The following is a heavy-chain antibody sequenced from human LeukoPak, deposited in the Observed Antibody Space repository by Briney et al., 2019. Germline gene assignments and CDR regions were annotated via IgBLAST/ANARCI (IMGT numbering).Heavy chain of an antibody. CDR2: INHSGST. Sequence: SETLSLTCAVYGGSFSGYYWSWIRQPPGEGLEWIGEINHSGSTNYNPSLKSRVTISVDTSKNQFSLKLSSVTAADTAVYYCASILWFGESSPNDAFDIWGQGTMVTVSS. CDR3: ASILWFGESSPNDAFDI. D-gene: IGHD3-10*01. J-gene: IGHJ3*02. CDR1: GGSFSGYY. V-gene: IGHV4-34*01.